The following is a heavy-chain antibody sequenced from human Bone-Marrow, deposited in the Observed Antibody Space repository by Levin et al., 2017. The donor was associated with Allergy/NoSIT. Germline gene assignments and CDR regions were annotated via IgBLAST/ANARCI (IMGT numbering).Heavy chain of an antibody. J-gene: IGHJ3*02. CDR3: ARPLSGWYAAFDI. CDR2: VHYSGST. D-gene: IGHD6-19*01. Sequence: PSETLSLTCTVSGGSISDYYWSWIRQPPGKGLEWIGYVHYSGSTNYSPSLKSRVTISVDMSKKQFSLDLRSVTAADTAVYYCARPLSGWYAAFDIWGQGTKVTVSS. CDR1: GGSISDYY. V-gene: IGHV4-59*01.